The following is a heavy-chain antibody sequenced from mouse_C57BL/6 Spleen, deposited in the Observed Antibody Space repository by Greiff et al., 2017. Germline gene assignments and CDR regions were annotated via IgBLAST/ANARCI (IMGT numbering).Heavy chain of an antibody. CDR2: ISYDGSN. CDR3: ARDITTVVAKAY. CDR1: GYSITSGYY. Sequence: EVKLQESGPGLVKPSQSLSLTCSVTGYSITSGYYWNWIRQFPGNKLEWMGYISYDGSNNYNPSLKNRISITRDTSKNQFFLKLNSVTTEDTATYYCARDITTVVAKAYWGQGTLVTVSA. D-gene: IGHD1-1*01. V-gene: IGHV3-6*01. J-gene: IGHJ3*01.